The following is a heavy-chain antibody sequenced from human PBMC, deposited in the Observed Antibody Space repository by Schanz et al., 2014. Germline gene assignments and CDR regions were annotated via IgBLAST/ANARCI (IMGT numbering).Heavy chain of an antibody. CDR3: AREYSSYGTVYY. D-gene: IGHD5-12*01. J-gene: IGHJ4*02. CDR1: GFTFSTYY. CDR2: ISSTSSYI. V-gene: IGHV3-21*01. Sequence: VQLVESGGGVVQPGGSLRLSCAASGFTFSTYYMNWVRQAPGKGLEWVSSISSTSSYIFYADSVKGRFTISRDNAKNSLYLQMTSLRAEDTALYYCAREYSSYGTVYYWGQGTLVTVSS.